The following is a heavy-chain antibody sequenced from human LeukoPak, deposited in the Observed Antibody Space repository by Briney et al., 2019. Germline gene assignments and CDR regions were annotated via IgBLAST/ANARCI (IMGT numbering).Heavy chain of an antibody. Sequence: GGSLRLSCAASGFTFSSYAMHWVRQAPGKGLEWVAVISYDGSNKYYADSVKGRFTISRDDSKNTLYLQMNSPRAEDTAVYYCARARSITMIVVVSRYWGQGTLVTVSS. CDR3: ARARSITMIVVVSRY. J-gene: IGHJ4*02. D-gene: IGHD3-22*01. CDR1: GFTFSSYA. V-gene: IGHV3-30-3*01. CDR2: ISYDGSNK.